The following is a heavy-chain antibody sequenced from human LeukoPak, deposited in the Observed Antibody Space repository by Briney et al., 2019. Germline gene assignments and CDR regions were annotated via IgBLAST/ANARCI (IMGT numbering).Heavy chain of an antibody. V-gene: IGHV3-7*01. CDR3: ARGDDYGDYRLYYFDY. D-gene: IGHD4-17*01. CDR2: IKKDGSEK. CDR1: GFTFSSHS. Sequence: GGSLRLSCAASGFTFSSHSMSWVRQAPGKGLEWVANIKKDGSEKYYVDSVKGRFTISRDNAKTSLYLQMNSLRAEDTAVYYCARGDDYGDYRLYYFDYWGQGTLVTVSS. J-gene: IGHJ4*02.